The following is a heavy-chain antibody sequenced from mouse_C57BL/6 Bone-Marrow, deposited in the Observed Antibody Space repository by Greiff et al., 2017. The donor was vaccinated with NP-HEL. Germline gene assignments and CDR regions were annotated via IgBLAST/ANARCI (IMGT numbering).Heavy chain of an antibody. Sequence: VQLQQSGPGLVAPSQSLSITCTVSGFSLTSYGVDWVRQPPGKGLEWLGVIWGGGSTNYNSALLSRLSIIKDNSKSQVFLKMNSLQTDDTAMYYCASMVTTAGALFAYWGQGTLVTVSA. CDR1: GFSLTSYG. CDR2: IWGGGST. D-gene: IGHD2-2*01. J-gene: IGHJ3*01. CDR3: ASMVTTAGALFAY. V-gene: IGHV2-9*01.